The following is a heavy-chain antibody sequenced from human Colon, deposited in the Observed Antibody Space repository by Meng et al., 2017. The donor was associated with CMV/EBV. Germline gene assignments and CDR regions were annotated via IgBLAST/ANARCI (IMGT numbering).Heavy chain of an antibody. D-gene: IGHD2-15*01. CDR1: GDSITSSF. Sequence: SETLSLTCTVSGDSITSSFWSWIRQPPGKGLEWLGYIYHSGTTNYNPSLKSRVTMSLDTSQNQFSLRLTSVTAADTAVYFCAREGRRGTSLPPYFHYYGVDVWGQGTTVTVSS. CDR3: AREGRRGTSLPPYFHYYGVDV. CDR2: IYHSGTT. V-gene: IGHV4-59*01. J-gene: IGHJ6*02.